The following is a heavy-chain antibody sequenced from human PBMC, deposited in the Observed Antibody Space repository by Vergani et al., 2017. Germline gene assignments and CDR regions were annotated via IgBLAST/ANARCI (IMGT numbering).Heavy chain of an antibody. CDR2: ISSSGSTI. Sequence: EVQLVESGGGLVQPGGSLRLSCAASGFTFSSYEMNWVRQAPGKGLEWVSYISSSGSTIYYADSEKGRFTISRDNAKNSLYLQMNSLRAEDTAVYYCARENRIAVAGTCWFDSWGQGTLVTVSS. J-gene: IGHJ5*01. CDR3: ARENRIAVAGTCWFDS. V-gene: IGHV3-48*03. D-gene: IGHD6-19*01. CDR1: GFTFSSYE.